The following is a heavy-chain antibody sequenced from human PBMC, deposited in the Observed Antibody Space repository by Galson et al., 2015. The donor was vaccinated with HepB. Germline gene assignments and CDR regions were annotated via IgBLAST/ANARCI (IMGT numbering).Heavy chain of an antibody. V-gene: IGHV3-21*01. D-gene: IGHD1-26*01. Sequence: SLRLPCAASGFTFNSYSMNWVRQAPGKGLEWVSSLDRSGVYIFYADSVKGRFTISRDNAKNSLYLQMNSLRAEDTAVYYCARGSDGQFDYWGQGTLVTVSS. J-gene: IGHJ4*02. CDR3: ARGSDGQFDY. CDR1: GFTFNSYS. CDR2: LDRSGVYI.